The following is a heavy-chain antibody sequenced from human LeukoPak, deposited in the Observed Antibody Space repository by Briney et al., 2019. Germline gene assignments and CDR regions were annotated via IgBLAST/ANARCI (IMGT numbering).Heavy chain of an antibody. Sequence: ASVKVSCKVSGYTLTELSMHWVRQAPGKGLEWMGGFDPEDGETIYAQKFQGRVTMTEDTSTDTAYMELSSLRSEDTAVYYCTTCSNYYGSGSYYLIVWGQGTMVTVSS. V-gene: IGHV1-24*01. CDR2: FDPEDGET. J-gene: IGHJ3*01. CDR1: GYTLTELS. D-gene: IGHD3-10*01. CDR3: TTCSNYYGSGSYYLIV.